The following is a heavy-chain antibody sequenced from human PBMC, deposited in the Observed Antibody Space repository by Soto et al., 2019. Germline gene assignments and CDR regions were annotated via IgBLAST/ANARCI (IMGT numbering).Heavy chain of an antibody. Sequence: SETLSLTCAVYGGSFSGYYWSWIRQPPGKGLEWIGEINHSGSTNYNPSLKSRVTISVDTSKNQFSLKLSSVTAADTAVYYCARVRLWLRFLDYWGQGTLVTVSS. CDR3: ARVRLWLRFLDY. V-gene: IGHV4-34*01. CDR1: GGSFSGYY. CDR2: INHSGST. J-gene: IGHJ4*02. D-gene: IGHD5-12*01.